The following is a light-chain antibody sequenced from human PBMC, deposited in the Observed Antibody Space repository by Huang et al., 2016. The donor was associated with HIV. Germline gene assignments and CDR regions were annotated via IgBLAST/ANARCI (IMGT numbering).Light chain of an antibody. CDR2: TVA. CDR1: QSLLDSDDGNIF. V-gene: IGKV2-40*01. CDR3: MQRIEFPCT. Sequence: DIVMTQTPLSLPVTPGESASISCRSSQSLLDSDDGNIFLDWYLQKPGQSPQLLSYTVANRAAGVPERFSGGGSGTDFTLQISRVEAEDVGIYYCMQRIEFPCTFGQGTRLEIK. J-gene: IGKJ5*01.